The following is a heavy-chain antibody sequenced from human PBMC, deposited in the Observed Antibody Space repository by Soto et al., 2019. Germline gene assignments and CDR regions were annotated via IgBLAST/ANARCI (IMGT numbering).Heavy chain of an antibody. CDR1: GGTFSSYA. CDR2: IIPIFGTA. J-gene: IGHJ4*02. D-gene: IGHD3-16*01. V-gene: IGHV1-69*01. CDR3: GRGGLSGGWGEGGY. Sequence: QVQLVQSGAEVKKPGSSVKVSCKASGGTFSSYAISWVRQAPGQGLEWMGGIIPIFGTANYAQKFQGRVTITADESTRTAYRGRSSRSSEARAVYYCGRGGLSGGWGEGGYWGQGTLVTVSS.